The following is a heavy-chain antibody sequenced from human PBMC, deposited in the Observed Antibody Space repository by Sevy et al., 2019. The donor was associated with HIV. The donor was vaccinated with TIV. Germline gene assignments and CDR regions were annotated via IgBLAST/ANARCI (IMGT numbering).Heavy chain of an antibody. Sequence: GGSLRLSCAASGFTFSNYWMSWVRQAPGKGLEWVANIKQGGSEKYYVDSVKGRFTLARDNARTSLYLQMNSLRVEDTAVYYWARGGDDGAFDIWGQGTMVTVSS. CDR3: ARGGDDGAFDI. V-gene: IGHV3-7*01. CDR1: GFTFSNYW. J-gene: IGHJ3*02. D-gene: IGHD2-21*02. CDR2: IKQGGSEK.